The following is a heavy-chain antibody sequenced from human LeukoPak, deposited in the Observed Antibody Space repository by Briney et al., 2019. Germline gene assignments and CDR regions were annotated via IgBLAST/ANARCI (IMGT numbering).Heavy chain of an antibody. D-gene: IGHD6-13*01. CDR2: INPNSGGT. Sequence: ASVKVSCKASGYTFTGYYMHWVRQAPGQGLEWMGWINPNSGGTNYAQKFQGRVTMTRDTSISTAYMELRSLRSDDTAVYYCATGERYSSSWYQDYYYGMDVWGQGTTVTVSS. V-gene: IGHV1-2*02. J-gene: IGHJ6*02. CDR1: GYTFTGYY. CDR3: ATGERYSSSWYQDYYYGMDV.